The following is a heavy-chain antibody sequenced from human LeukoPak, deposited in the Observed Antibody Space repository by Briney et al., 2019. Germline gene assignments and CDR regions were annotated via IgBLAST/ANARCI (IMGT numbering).Heavy chain of an antibody. D-gene: IGHD1-1*01. CDR1: GGSISGYY. J-gene: IGHJ5*02. CDR3: ARKVESKWFDP. CDR2: IYDSGTT. V-gene: IGHV4-59*01. Sequence: SETLSLTCTVSGGSISGYYWSWVRQPPGKGLEWIGYIYDSGTTNYNPSLKSRVTISVDTSKNQFSLKLSSVAAADTAVYYCARKVESKWFDPWGQGTLVTVSS.